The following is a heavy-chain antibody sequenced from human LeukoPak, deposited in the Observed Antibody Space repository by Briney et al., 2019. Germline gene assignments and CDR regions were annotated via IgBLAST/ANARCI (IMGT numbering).Heavy chain of an antibody. J-gene: IGHJ3*02. CDR2: IYYSGST. CDR3: ARFPGGSGHDAFDI. V-gene: IGHV4-39*07. D-gene: IGHD4-23*01. Sequence: TSETLSLTCTVSGGSISSSSYYWGWIRQPPGKGLEWIGSIYYSGSTYYNPSLKSRVTISVDTSKNQFSLKLSSVTAADTAVYYCARFPGGSGHDAFDIWGQGTMVTVSS. CDR1: GGSISSSSYY.